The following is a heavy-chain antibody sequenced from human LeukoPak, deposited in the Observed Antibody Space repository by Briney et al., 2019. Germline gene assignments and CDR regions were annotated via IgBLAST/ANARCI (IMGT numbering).Heavy chain of an antibody. CDR2: VSPPGGGT. V-gene: IGHV3-23*01. CDR3: ARVGTVTNFDY. Sequence: GGSLRLSRVASGFSFSYHGMNWVRLAPGKGLEWVSGVSPPGGGTYYADSVKGRFTISRDDSRNTLSLQMNSLRPEDTAVYYCARVGTVTNFDYWGQGTLVTVSS. D-gene: IGHD4-17*01. J-gene: IGHJ4*02. CDR1: GFSFSYHG.